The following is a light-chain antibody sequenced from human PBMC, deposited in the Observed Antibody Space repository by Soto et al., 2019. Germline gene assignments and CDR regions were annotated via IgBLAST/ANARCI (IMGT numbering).Light chain of an antibody. V-gene: IGKV1-6*01. CDR3: LHDYNYPWT. CDR2: GAS. Sequence: AIQMTQSPSSLSASVGDRVTITYRASQGIRNDLGWYQQKPGTAPKLLIYGASSLQSGVPSRFSGSGSGTDFTLTISSLQPEDFATYYCLHDYNYPWTFGQGTKVDIK. J-gene: IGKJ1*01. CDR1: QGIRND.